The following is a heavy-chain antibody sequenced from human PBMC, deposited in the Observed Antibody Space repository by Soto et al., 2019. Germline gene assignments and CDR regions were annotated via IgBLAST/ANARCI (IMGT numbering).Heavy chain of an antibody. Sequence: EVQLLESGGGLVQPGGSLRLSCAASGFTFSRYAMSWVRQAPGKGLEWVSAISGSGGSTYYADSVKGRFTISRDNSKNTLYLQMNTLRAEDTAVYYCATDRHVTIQFDYWGQGTLVTVSS. V-gene: IGHV3-23*01. CDR3: ATDRHVTIQFDY. CDR2: ISGSGGST. CDR1: GFTFSRYA. D-gene: IGHD3-10*01. J-gene: IGHJ4*02.